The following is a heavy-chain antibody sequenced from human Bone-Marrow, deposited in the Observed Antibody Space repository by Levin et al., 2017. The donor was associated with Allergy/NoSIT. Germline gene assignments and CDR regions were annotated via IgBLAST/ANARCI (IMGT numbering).Heavy chain of an antibody. Sequence: SGGSLRLSCAVSGVTFTNYALNWVRQAPGKGLEWVASISRSDGSAYYAESVKGRFTISRDTSKNTLYLHMNSLRVEDTAVYYCAKRAYLDSWGQGTLVTVSS. CDR2: ISRSDGSA. CDR3: AKRAYLDS. V-gene: IGHV3-23*01. CDR1: GVTFTNYA. J-gene: IGHJ4*02.